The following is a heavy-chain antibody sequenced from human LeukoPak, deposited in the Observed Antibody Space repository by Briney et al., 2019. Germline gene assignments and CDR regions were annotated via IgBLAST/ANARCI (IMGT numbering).Heavy chain of an antibody. CDR2: IYHSGST. Sequence: PSETLSLTCTVSGYSISSGYYWGWIRQPPGKGLEWIGSIYHSGSTYYNPSLKSRVTISVDTSKNQFSLKLSSVTAADTAVYYCARVAYDEYYYYYYMDVWGKGTTVTVSS. CDR3: ARVAYDEYYYYYYMDV. J-gene: IGHJ6*03. D-gene: IGHD5-12*01. CDR1: GYSISSGYY. V-gene: IGHV4-38-2*02.